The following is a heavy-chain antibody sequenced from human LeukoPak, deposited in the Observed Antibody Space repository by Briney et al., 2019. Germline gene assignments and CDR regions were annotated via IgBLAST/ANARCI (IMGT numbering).Heavy chain of an antibody. CDR3: AKAGIVATMNADWFDP. Sequence: GASVKVSCKASGYTFTSYDINWVRQATGQGLEWMGWMNPNSGNIGYAQKFQGRVPMTRDTSISTAYMELSSLRSEDTAVYYCAKAGIVATMNADWFDPWGQGTLVTVSS. V-gene: IGHV1-8*01. J-gene: IGHJ5*02. CDR1: GYTFTSYD. CDR2: MNPNSGNI. D-gene: IGHD5-12*01.